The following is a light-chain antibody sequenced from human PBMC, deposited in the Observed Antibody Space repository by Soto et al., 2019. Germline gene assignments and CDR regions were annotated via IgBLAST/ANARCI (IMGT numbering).Light chain of an antibody. Sequence: QSALTQSASVSGSPGQSITISCTGTSSDIGGYNYVSWYQQHPDKAPKLMIFEVSNRPSGVSNRFSGSKSGNMASLTISGLLPEDEADYYCSSYTTSSTVAFGGGTKLTVL. J-gene: IGLJ2*01. CDR3: SSYTTSSTVA. CDR2: EVS. V-gene: IGLV2-14*01. CDR1: SSDIGGYNY.